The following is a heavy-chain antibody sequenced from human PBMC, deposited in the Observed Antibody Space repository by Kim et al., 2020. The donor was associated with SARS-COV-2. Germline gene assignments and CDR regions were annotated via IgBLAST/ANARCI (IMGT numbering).Heavy chain of an antibody. V-gene: IGHV3-23*01. Sequence: ADSVKGRFTISRDNSKNTLYLQMNSLRAEDTAVYYCASWMPSRTFGVVNHWGQGTLVTVSS. D-gene: IGHD3-3*01. CDR3: ASWMPSRTFGVVNH. J-gene: IGHJ4*02.